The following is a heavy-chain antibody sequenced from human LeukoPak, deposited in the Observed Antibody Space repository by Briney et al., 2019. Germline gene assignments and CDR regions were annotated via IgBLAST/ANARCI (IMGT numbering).Heavy chain of an antibody. D-gene: IGHD2-2*02. CDR1: GYTFTGYY. CDR2: INPKSGGR. V-gene: IGHV1-2*02. J-gene: IGHJ5*01. Sequence: ASVKVSCKASGYTFTGYYMHWVRQAPGQGLEWMGWINPKSGGRNYAQKFQGRVTMTGDTSIYTVYMELSSLRSDDTAVYYCARGNPIVVVPAAIKKPFDSWGQGTLVTVSS. CDR3: ARGNPIVVVPAAIKKPFDS.